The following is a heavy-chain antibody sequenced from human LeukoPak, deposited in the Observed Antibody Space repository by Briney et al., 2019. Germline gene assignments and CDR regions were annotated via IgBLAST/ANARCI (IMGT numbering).Heavy chain of an antibody. CDR2: ISSSSSYI. CDR1: GFTFSSYS. Sequence: PGGSLRLSCAASGFTFSSYSMNWVRQAPGKGLEWVSSISSSSSYIYYADSVKGRFTISRDNAKNSLYLQMNSLRAEDTAVYYCAGGLRSHGMDVWGQGTTVTVSS. V-gene: IGHV3-21*01. CDR3: AGGLRSHGMDV. J-gene: IGHJ6*02.